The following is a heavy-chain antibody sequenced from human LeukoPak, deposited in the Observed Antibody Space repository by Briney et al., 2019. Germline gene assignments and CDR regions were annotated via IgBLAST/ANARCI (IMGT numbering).Heavy chain of an antibody. CDR1: GLNFNSYA. Sequence: GGSLRFSCAASGLNFNSYAMYWVRQAPGKGLEWVSVISHDGTNKFYADSVKGRFTISRDNSKSTLYLQMTSLGPDDTAVYYCVSGKAATLVSTILAFDLWGQGTMVTVSS. CDR3: VSGKAATLVSTILAFDL. V-gene: IGHV3-30-3*01. D-gene: IGHD5/OR15-5a*01. CDR2: ISHDGTNK. J-gene: IGHJ3*01.